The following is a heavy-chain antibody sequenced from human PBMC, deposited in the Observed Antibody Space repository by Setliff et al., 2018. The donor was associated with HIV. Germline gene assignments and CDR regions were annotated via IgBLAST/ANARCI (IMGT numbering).Heavy chain of an antibody. CDR1: GGTFSSYT. V-gene: IGHV1-69*05. J-gene: IGHJ4*02. Sequence: SVKVSCKASGGTFSSYTINWVRQAPGQGLEWMGGIIPIFGTANYAQKFQGRVTITTDESTSTAYMELSSLRSEDTALYYCARTREMVRGVITPAFDYWGPGTLVTVSS. D-gene: IGHD3-10*01. CDR2: IIPIFGTA. CDR3: ARTREMVRGVITPAFDY.